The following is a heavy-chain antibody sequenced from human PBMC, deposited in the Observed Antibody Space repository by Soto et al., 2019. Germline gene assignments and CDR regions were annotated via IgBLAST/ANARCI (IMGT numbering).Heavy chain of an antibody. Sequence: QVQLVQSGAEVKKPGASVKVSCKASGYTFTSYGISWVRQAPGQGLEWMGWISAYKGNTNYAQKLQGRVTMTTDTSTSTGYMELRSLRSDDTAVYYCARDEGYYYGSGRWFDPWGQGTLVTVSS. CDR1: GYTFTSYG. CDR2: ISAYKGNT. CDR3: ARDEGYYYGSGRWFDP. J-gene: IGHJ5*02. D-gene: IGHD3-10*01. V-gene: IGHV1-18*01.